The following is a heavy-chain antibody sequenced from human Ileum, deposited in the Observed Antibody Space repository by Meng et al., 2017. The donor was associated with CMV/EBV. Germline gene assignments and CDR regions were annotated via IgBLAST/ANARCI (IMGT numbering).Heavy chain of an antibody. D-gene: IGHD3/OR15-3a*01. Sequence: SGSPFTGHYINWVRQAPGQGLEWMGRINPDTGDTKYAQKFQGRVTLTRDTSISTAYMEVASLTADDTAVYFCARTWIHIWTPDLDHWGQGTLVTVSS. CDR1: GSPFTGHY. J-gene: IGHJ4*02. CDR3: ARTWIHIWTPDLDH. V-gene: IGHV1-2*02. CDR2: INPDTGDT.